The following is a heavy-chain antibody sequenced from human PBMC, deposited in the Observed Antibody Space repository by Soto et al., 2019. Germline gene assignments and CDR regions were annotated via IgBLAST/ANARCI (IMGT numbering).Heavy chain of an antibody. CDR2: INRSGST. V-gene: IGHV4-34*01. CDR1: GGSFSGYY. D-gene: IGHD1-26*01. CDR3: ARGPIGVGANSFVDY. Sequence: XETLSLTCAVYGGSFSGYYWSWIRQPPGEGLEWIGEINRSGSTNYNPSLKSRVTISVDTSKNQFSLKLSSVTAADTAVYYCARGPIGVGANSFVDYWGQGTLVTVSS. J-gene: IGHJ4*02.